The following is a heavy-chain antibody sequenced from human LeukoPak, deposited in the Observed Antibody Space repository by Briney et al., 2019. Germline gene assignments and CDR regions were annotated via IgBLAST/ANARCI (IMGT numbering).Heavy chain of an antibody. CDR3: ARDFSSGWYGGWFDP. D-gene: IGHD6-19*01. J-gene: IGHJ5*02. V-gene: IGHV1-2*02. CDR1: GYTFTGYY. Sequence: ASVKVSCKASGYTFTGYYMHWVRQAPGQGLEWMGWINPNSGGTNYAQKFQGRVTMTRDTSISTAYMELSRLRSDDTAVYYCARDFSSGWYGGWFDPWGQGTLVTVSS. CDR2: INPNSGGT.